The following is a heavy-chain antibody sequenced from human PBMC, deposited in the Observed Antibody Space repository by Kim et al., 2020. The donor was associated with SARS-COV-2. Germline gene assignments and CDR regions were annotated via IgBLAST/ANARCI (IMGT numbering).Heavy chain of an antibody. D-gene: IGHD3-10*01. CDR1: GGSINKYY. CDR3: ARYGISRSGSGESFDP. J-gene: IGHJ5*02. CDR2: IYYSGAA. V-gene: IGHV4-59*01. Sequence: SETLSLTCSVSGGSINKYYWTWIRQSPGKGLEWIAHIYYSGAAYYNPSFRNRVTISVDTSQNQFSLKVNSLTSADTAVYYCARYGISRSGSGESFDPWGRGTLVTVST.